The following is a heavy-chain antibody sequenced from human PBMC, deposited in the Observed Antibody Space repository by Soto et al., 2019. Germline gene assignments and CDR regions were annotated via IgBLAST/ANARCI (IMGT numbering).Heavy chain of an antibody. CDR2: ISGDGGST. J-gene: IGHJ3*02. D-gene: IGHD5-18*01. V-gene: IGHV3-43*02. CDR1: GFTFDDYA. Sequence: GGSLRLSCAASGFTFDDYAMHWVRQAPGKGLAWVSLISGDGGSTYYADSVKGRFTISRDNSKNALYLQMNSLRTEDTALFYCAKDITDTAMGSQAFDIWGQGTMVTVSS. CDR3: AKDITDTAMGSQAFDI.